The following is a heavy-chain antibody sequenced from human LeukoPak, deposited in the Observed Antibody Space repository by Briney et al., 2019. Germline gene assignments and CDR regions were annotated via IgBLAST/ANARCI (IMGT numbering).Heavy chain of an antibody. CDR1: GFNFSTYS. CDR2: ITRSSSTI. Sequence: HPGGSLRLSCVASGFNFSTYSMNWVRQTPGKGPEWVSYITRSSSTIYYADSVKGRFTISRDNAKNSLYLQMNSLRAEDTAVYYCARWPTKKGTSSSPPWWGQGTLVTVSS. CDR3: ARWPTKKGTSSSPPW. J-gene: IGHJ4*02. D-gene: IGHD6-6*01. V-gene: IGHV3-48*04.